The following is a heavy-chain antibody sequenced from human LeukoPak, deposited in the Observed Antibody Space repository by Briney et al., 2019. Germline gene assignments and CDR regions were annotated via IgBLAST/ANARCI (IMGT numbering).Heavy chain of an antibody. V-gene: IGHV3-48*03. CDR3: ARDRVVVVPSAYYYYGMDV. CDR2: ISSSGSTI. Sequence: GGSLRLSCAASGFTFSSYEMNWVRQAPGKGLEWVSYISSSGSTIYYADSVKGRFTISRDNAKNSLYLQMNSLRAGDTAVYYCARDRVVVVPSAYYYYGMDVWGQGTTVTVSS. CDR1: GFTFSSYE. D-gene: IGHD2-2*01. J-gene: IGHJ6*02.